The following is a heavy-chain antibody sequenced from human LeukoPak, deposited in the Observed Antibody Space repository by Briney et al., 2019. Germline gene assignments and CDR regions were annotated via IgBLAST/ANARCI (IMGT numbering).Heavy chain of an antibody. Sequence: GGSLRLSCAASGFTFSSYSMSWVRQAPGKGLEWVSSISSTSSSIYYADSVKGRFTISRDNSKNTLYLQMNSLRAEDTAVYYCAKSSVRGDYGGYYFDYWGQGTLVTVSS. CDR3: AKSSVRGDYGGYYFDY. CDR1: GFTFSSYS. D-gene: IGHD4-17*01. CDR2: ISSTSSSI. V-gene: IGHV3-21*04. J-gene: IGHJ4*02.